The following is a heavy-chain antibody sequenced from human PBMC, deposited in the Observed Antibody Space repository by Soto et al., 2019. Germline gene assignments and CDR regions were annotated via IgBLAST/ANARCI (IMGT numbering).Heavy chain of an antibody. CDR2: IIPIFGTA. J-gene: IGHJ6*02. V-gene: IGHV1-69*06. D-gene: IGHD6-13*01. CDR3: AREVEQQPSGGVLDV. Sequence: VQLVESGGGLVKPGGSLRLSCAASGFTFSSYAISWVRQAPGQGLEWMGGIIPIFGTANYAQKFQGRVTITADKSTSTAYMELSSLRSEDTAVYYCAREVEQQPSGGVLDVWGQGTTVTVSS. CDR1: GFTFSSYA.